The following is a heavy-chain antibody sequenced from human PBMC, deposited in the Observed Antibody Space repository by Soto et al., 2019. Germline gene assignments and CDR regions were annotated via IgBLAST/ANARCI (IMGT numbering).Heavy chain of an antibody. CDR1: GDSVSDNSAA. CDR3: GGECSYSVSNDSCLDC. V-gene: IGHV6-1*01. J-gene: IGHJ4*02. CDR2: TYYRSKWYN. Sequence: SQTLSLTCAISGDSVSDNSAAWNWIRQSPSRGLEWLGRTYYRSKWYNDYAVSVKSRITVTPDTSKNQFSLHLNSVTPEDTAVSYCGGECSYSVSNDSCLDCWGQGGLGTVAS. D-gene: IGHD2-2*01.